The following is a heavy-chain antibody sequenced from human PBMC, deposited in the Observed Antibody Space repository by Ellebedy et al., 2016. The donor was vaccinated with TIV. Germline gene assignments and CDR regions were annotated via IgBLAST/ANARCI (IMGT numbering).Heavy chain of an antibody. Sequence: GESLKISCAAPGFTFSSHDMHWVRQPTGKGLEWVSGITSAGYTYYLSAVKGRFIISRDSAKNSLYLQMNSLRAEDTAVYYCARATSGFDYWGKGALATVSS. D-gene: IGHD5-24*01. CDR2: ITSAGYT. J-gene: IGHJ4*02. CDR3: ARATSGFDY. CDR1: GFTFSSHD. V-gene: IGHV3-13*01.